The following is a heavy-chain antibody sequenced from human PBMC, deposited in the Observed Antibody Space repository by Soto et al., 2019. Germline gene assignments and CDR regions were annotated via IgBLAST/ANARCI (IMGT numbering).Heavy chain of an antibody. CDR1: GYTFTSYH. Sequence: QVQLVQSGAEVKKPGASVKVSCKTSGYTFTSYHIIWVRQAPGQGLEWMGWISAYNTNTNYAQKFQGRVTMTTDTLTSTAYMELRSLRSDDTAVSYCARDTPPTDYWGQGTLVTVSS. J-gene: IGHJ4*02. CDR2: ISAYNTNT. CDR3: ARDTPPTDY. V-gene: IGHV1-18*01.